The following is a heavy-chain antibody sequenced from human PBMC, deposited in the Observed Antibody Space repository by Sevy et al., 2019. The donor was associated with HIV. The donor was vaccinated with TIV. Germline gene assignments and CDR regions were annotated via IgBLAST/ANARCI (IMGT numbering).Heavy chain of an antibody. J-gene: IGHJ5*02. CDR1: GYTFTSYD. D-gene: IGHD3-3*01. V-gene: IGHV1-8*01. CDR3: ARGGYYDFWSGYTYNWFDP. Sequence: ASVKVSCKASGYTFTSYDINWVRQATGQGLEWMGWMNPNSGNTGYAQKFQGRVTMTRNTSISTAYMELSSLGSEDTAGYYCARGGYYDFWSGYTYNWFDPWGQGTLVTVSS. CDR2: MNPNSGNT.